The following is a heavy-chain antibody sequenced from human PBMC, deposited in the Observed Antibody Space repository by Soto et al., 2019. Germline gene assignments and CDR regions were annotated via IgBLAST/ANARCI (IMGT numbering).Heavy chain of an antibody. Sequence: EVQLVESGGGLVEPGGSLRLSCAASGFIFSNGWMNWVRQAPGKGLEWVVRIKRKTDGGTTDYAAPVNGRFTISRDDSKTTLYLQMNSLETEDTAVYYCTTRGLLYASVGMDVWGQGTTVTVSS. CDR1: GFIFSNGW. V-gene: IGHV3-15*07. D-gene: IGHD3-16*01. J-gene: IGHJ6*02. CDR3: TTRGLLYASVGMDV. CDR2: IKRKTDGGTT.